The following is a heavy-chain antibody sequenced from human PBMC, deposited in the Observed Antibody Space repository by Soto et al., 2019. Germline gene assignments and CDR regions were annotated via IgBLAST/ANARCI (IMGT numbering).Heavy chain of an antibody. CDR2: MSYDGTKQ. CDR3: AKEYGSTWIDH. Sequence: PGGSLRLSCVASGFTFMSSFVGWVRQAPGKGLEWVAAMSYDGTKQYYVDSVKGRFTISRDNSRNTLFLQLNSLRDEDTAVYYCAKEYGSTWIDHWGQGTPVTVSS. D-gene: IGHD6-13*01. CDR1: GFTFMSSF. V-gene: IGHV3-30*18. J-gene: IGHJ4*02.